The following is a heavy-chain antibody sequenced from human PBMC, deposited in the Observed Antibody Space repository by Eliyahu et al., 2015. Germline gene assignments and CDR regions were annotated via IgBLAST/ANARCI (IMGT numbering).Heavy chain of an antibody. J-gene: IGHJ4*02. CDR3: ARYYFGSGSSPDY. D-gene: IGHD3-10*01. V-gene: IGHV4-34*01. Sequence: QVQLQQWGAGLLKPSETLSLTXAVYGGSFXGYYWSWXXQPPXKGLEWXGEISHSGDTNYYPSLKSRITITIDTSKNQFSLRLTSVTPADTAVYYCARYYFGSGSSPDYWGQGILVTVSS. CDR1: GGSFXGYY. CDR2: ISHSGDT.